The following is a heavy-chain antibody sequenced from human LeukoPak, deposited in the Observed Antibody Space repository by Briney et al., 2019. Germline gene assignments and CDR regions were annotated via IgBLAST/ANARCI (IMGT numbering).Heavy chain of an antibody. CDR1: GGSIGSYY. J-gene: IGHJ3*01. CDR2: IYLDGST. V-gene: IGHV4-59*01. Sequence: PSETLSLTCTVSGGSIGSYYWSWIRQPPGKGLEWIGFIYLDGSTNYNPSLKSRVTISLDTSKNQFSLKLNSVTTADTAVYYRARDGYSSGWRENGFDVWGQGTMVTVSS. CDR3: ARDGYSSGWRENGFDV. D-gene: IGHD6-19*01.